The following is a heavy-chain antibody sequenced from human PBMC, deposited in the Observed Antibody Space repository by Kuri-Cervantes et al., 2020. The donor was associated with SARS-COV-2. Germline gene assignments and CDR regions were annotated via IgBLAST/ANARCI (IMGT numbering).Heavy chain of an antibody. V-gene: IGHV3-30*18. CDR2: ISYDGTNK. Sequence: GESLKISCAASGFSFSSHDMHWVRQAPGKGLEWVALISYDGTNKYYADSVKGRFTISRDNSKNTLYLQMNSLRAEDTAVYTCAKTSAEWLFDYWGQGTLVTVSS. CDR3: AKTSAEWLFDY. CDR1: GFSFSSHD. D-gene: IGHD3-3*01. J-gene: IGHJ4*02.